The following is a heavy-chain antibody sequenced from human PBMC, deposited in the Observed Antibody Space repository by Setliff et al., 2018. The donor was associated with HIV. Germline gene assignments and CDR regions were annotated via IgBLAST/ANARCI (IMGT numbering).Heavy chain of an antibody. V-gene: IGHV4-34*01. Sequence: SETLSLTCAVFGGSFSDFYWSWIRQPPGKGLEWIGEISYSGSTVYNPSLWGRVTISIDTSKNQFSLKLSSVTAADTAVYYCARQNSGYAPGPFDYWGQGILVTVSS. CDR3: ARQNSGYAPGPFDY. D-gene: IGHD5-12*01. CDR2: ISYSGST. CDR1: GGSFSDFY. J-gene: IGHJ4*02.